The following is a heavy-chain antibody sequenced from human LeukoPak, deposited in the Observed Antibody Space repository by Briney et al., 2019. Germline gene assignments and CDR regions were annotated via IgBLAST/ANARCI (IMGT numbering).Heavy chain of an antibody. J-gene: IGHJ5*02. Sequence: GGSLRLSCAASGFTFSNSWMTWVRQAPGKGLEWVANIKQDGSNKYYVGSVKGRFTISRDNAKDSLYLQMDSLRAEDTAVYYCARDSFWTRFDPWGQGTLVTVSS. D-gene: IGHD3/OR15-3a*01. V-gene: IGHV3-7*05. CDR1: GFTFSNSW. CDR2: IKQDGSNK. CDR3: ARDSFWTRFDP.